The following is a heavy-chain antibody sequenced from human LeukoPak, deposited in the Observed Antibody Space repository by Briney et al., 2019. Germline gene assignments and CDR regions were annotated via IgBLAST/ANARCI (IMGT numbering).Heavy chain of an antibody. CDR2: ISGSGGGT. CDR1: GFTFSTYV. J-gene: IGHJ4*02. Sequence: GGSLRLSCAASGFTFSTYVVNWVRQAPGKGLEWVSTISGSGGGTYYADSVKGRFTISRDNSKNTLYLQMSSLRAEDTAVYYCAKDRGRYYDSSGYYWGYYFDSWGQGILVTVST. V-gene: IGHV3-23*01. D-gene: IGHD3-22*01. CDR3: AKDRGRYYDSSGYYWGYYFDS.